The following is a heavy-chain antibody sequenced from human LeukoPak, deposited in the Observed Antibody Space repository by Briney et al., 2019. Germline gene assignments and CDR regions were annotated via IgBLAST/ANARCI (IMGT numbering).Heavy chain of an antibody. CDR3: ARDNLGGQWLGPYYYGMDV. D-gene: IGHD6-19*01. V-gene: IGHV1-69*04. J-gene: IGHJ6*02. Sequence: SVKVSCKASGGTFSSYAISWVRQAPGQGLEWMGRIIPILGIANYAQKFQGRVTITADKSTSTAYMELSSLRSEDTAVYYCARDNLGGQWLGPYYYGMDVWGQGTTVTVSS. CDR2: IIPILGIA. CDR1: GGTFSSYA.